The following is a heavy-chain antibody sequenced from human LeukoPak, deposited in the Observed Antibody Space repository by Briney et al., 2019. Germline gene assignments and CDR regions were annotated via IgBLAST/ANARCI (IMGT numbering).Heavy chain of an antibody. Sequence: GGSLRLSCAASGFTFSSYSMNWVRQAPGRGLEWVSSISSSSSYIYYADSVKGRFTISRDNAKNSLYLQMNSLRAEDTAVYYCARAKHREQLAPILVYWGQGTLVTVSS. CDR1: GFTFSSYS. CDR2: ISSSSSYI. D-gene: IGHD6-13*01. CDR3: ARAKHREQLAPILVY. J-gene: IGHJ4*02. V-gene: IGHV3-21*01.